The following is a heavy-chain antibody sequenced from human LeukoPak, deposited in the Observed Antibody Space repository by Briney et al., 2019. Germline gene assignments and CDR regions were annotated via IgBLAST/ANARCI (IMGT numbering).Heavy chain of an antibody. CDR1: GYTFSGYY. CDR3: ARDSRVSADY. Sequence: ASVKVSCKTSGYTFSGYYIHWVRQAPGQGLEWLGRIDPKSGGTSFAHNFQGRVTMTTDTSISTVYMDLSSLRSDDTAVYHCARDSRVSADYWGQGTLVTVSS. D-gene: IGHD2-8*01. CDR2: IDPKSGGT. J-gene: IGHJ4*02. V-gene: IGHV1-2*06.